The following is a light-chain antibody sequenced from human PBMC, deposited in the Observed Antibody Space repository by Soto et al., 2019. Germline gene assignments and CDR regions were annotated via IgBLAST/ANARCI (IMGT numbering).Light chain of an antibody. CDR2: KAS. J-gene: IGKJ1*01. CDR3: QQYNSYWT. V-gene: IGKV1-5*03. Sequence: IPMPQSPSPLSASVRDRVTITCPASQSMSSWLAWYQQKPGKAPKLLIYKASSLERWVPSRFSGSGSGAVFTLTISSLQPDDFATYYFQQYNSYWTFGQGTKVDIK. CDR1: QSMSSW.